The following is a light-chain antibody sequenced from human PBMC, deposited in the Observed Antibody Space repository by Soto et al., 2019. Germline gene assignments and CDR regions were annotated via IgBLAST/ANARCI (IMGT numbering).Light chain of an antibody. CDR1: QSVSSY. CDR2: DAS. Sequence: EIVLTQSPATLSLSPGERATLSCRASQSVSSYLAWYQQKPGQAPRLLIYDASNRATGIPARFSGSGSGTDFTITISSLEPEDFAVYYCQQHSNWPRITFGQGTQLEIK. V-gene: IGKV3-11*01. J-gene: IGKJ5*01. CDR3: QQHSNWPRIT.